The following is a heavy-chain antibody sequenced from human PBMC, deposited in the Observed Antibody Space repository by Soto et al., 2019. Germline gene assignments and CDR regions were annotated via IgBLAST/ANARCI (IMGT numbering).Heavy chain of an antibody. D-gene: IGHD2-21*01. CDR2: MNPNSNNT. CDR3: TKSDGYHFNWLDS. CDR1: GYTFASYD. V-gene: IGHV1-8*01. J-gene: IGHJ5*01. Sequence: QVQLVQSGAEVKTPGASVKVSCKASGYTFASYDMNWVRQAPGQGLEWMGWMNPNSNNTGYAKKFQGRLTTTSDIASNIAHMELSSLRNEHADVYYCTKSDGYHFNWLDSWGQGTLVTVSA.